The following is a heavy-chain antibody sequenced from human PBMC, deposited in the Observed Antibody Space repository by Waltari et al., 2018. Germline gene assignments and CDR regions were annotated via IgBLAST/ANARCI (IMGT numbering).Heavy chain of an antibody. CDR2: ISYDGSNK. CDR3: ARDMVVTSDYYMDV. V-gene: IGHV3-30-3*01. Sequence: QVQLVESGGGVVQPGRSLRLSCAASGFPFSSYAMPWVRQAPGKGLEWVAVISYDGSNKYYADSVKGRFTISRDNSKNTLYLQMNSLRAEDTAVYYCARDMVVTSDYYMDVWGKGTTVTVSS. CDR1: GFPFSSYA. D-gene: IGHD2-21*02. J-gene: IGHJ6*03.